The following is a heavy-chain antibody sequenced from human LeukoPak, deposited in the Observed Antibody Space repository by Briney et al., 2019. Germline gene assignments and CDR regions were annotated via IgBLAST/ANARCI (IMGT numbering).Heavy chain of an antibody. CDR1: SGSISTSNYY. V-gene: IGHV4-39*07. Sequence: SETLSLTCTVSSGSISTSNYYWGWIRQPPGKGLEWIGSIYYSGSTYYNPSLKSRVTISVDTSKNQFSLKLSSVTAADTAVYYCARDLIVGATPYWGQGTLVTVSS. CDR3: ARDLIVGATPY. J-gene: IGHJ4*02. D-gene: IGHD1-26*01. CDR2: IYYSGST.